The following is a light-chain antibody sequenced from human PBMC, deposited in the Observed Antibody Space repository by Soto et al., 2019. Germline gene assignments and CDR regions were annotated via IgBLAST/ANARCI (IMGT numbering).Light chain of an antibody. CDR3: FSFTTDWTHV. Sequence: QSVLTQPASVSGSPGQSITISCTGSSSDIGAYNYVSWFQQYPGKAPKLIISEVSNRPSGVSNRFSGSKSGTAASLTISGLQTEDEADYLCFSFTTDWTHVFGTGTKV. CDR2: EVS. J-gene: IGLJ1*01. V-gene: IGLV2-14*01. CDR1: SSDIGAYNY.